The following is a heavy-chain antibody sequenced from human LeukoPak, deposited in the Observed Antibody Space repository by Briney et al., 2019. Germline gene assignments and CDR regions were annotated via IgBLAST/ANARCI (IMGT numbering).Heavy chain of an antibody. CDR1: GGSISSSSYY. D-gene: IGHD2-15*01. V-gene: IGHV4-39*01. CDR3: ASRYCSGGSCPFDY. J-gene: IGHJ4*02. CDR2: IYYSGST. Sequence: SETLSLTCTVSGGSISSSSYYWGWIRQPPGEGLEWIGSIYYSGSTYYNPSLKSRVTISVDTSKNQFSLKLSSVTAADTAVYYCASRYCSGGSCPFDYWGQGTLVTVSS.